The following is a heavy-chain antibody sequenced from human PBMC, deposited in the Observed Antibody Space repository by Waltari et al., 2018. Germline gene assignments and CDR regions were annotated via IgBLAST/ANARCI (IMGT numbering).Heavy chain of an antibody. CDR2: MNHNSGNT. CDR1: GYTFTSYD. D-gene: IGHD3-16*01. Sequence: QVQLVQSGAEVKKPGASVKVSCKASGYTFTSYDINWVRQAPGQGLSWMAWMNHNSGNTGYAQKFQGRGTMTRNTSISTAYMELSSLRAEDTAVYYWARVVLGQIDYWGQGTLVTVSS. V-gene: IGHV1-8*02. J-gene: IGHJ4*02. CDR3: ARVVLGQIDY.